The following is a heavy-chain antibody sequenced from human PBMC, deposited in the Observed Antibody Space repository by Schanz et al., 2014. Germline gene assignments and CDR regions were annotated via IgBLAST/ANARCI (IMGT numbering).Heavy chain of an antibody. CDR1: GFGFSSYS. D-gene: IGHD5-18*01. J-gene: IGHJ4*02. Sequence: EVQLVESGGGLIQPGGSLRLSCAASGFGFSSYSMNWVRQAPGKGLEWVSIISGSGGNTYYADAVRGRFTISRDNSKTTVYLQRNSLRAEDTAVYYCAKDAENTAMITDYFDYWGQGTLVTVSS. CDR2: ISGSGGNT. V-gene: IGHV3-23*04. CDR3: AKDAENTAMITDYFDY.